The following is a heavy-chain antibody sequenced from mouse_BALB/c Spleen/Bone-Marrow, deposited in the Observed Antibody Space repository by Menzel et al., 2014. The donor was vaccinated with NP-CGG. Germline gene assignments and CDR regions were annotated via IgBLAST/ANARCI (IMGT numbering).Heavy chain of an antibody. D-gene: IGHD1-1*01. Sequence: VKLMESGPGLVAPSQSLSITCTVSGFSLTSYGVHWVRQPPGKVLEWLGVIWAGGSTNYNSALMSRLSISKDNSKSQVFLKMNSLQTDDTAMYDCARGSYYEGAMDYWGQGTSVTVSS. CDR2: IWAGGST. V-gene: IGHV2-9*02. CDR1: GFSLTSYG. CDR3: ARGSYYEGAMDY. J-gene: IGHJ4*01.